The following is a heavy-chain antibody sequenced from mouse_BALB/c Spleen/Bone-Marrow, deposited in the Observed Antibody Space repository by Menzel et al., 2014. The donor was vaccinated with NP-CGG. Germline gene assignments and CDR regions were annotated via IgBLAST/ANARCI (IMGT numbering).Heavy chain of an antibody. CDR2: ITSGGGST. CDR3: ARHAGNPYAMDY. V-gene: IGHV5-12-2*01. Sequence: EVQLVESGGGLVQPGGSLKLSCAASGFTFSSYTMSWVRQTPEKRLEWVAYITSGGGSTYYPDTVKGRFTISRDNAKNTLYLQMSSLKSEETAMYYCARHAGNPYAMDYWGQGTSVTVSS. J-gene: IGHJ4*01. CDR1: GFTFSSYT.